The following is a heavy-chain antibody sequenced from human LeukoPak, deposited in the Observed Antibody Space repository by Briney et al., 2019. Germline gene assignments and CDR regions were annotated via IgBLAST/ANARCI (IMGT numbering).Heavy chain of an antibody. D-gene: IGHD2-15*01. CDR2: ITGSGSTT. J-gene: IGHJ4*02. V-gene: IGHV3-23*01. CDR3: AKQIVVVTTRMNYFDN. CDR1: GFTFSSFA. Sequence: GGSLRLSCAAAGFTFSSFAMNWVRQAPGKGLEWVSTITGSGSTTFYADSVKGRFTISRDNSKKTLFLQMNSLRAEDTAVYFCAKQIVVVTTRMNYFDNRGQGTPGNVSS.